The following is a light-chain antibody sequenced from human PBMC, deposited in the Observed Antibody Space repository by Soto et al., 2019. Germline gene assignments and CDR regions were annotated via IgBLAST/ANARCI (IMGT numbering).Light chain of an antibody. CDR3: HQYHPSPPSFT. CDR1: QSVSSN. Sequence: EIVLTQSPATLSVSPGERATLSCRASQSVSSNLAWYQHKPGQAPRLLIYAASTRATGIPARFSGSGSGTVFTLTSSSPHSEDVAVDLCHQYHPSPPSFTFGPGTHVDSK. J-gene: IGKJ3*01. CDR2: AAS. V-gene: IGKV3-15*01.